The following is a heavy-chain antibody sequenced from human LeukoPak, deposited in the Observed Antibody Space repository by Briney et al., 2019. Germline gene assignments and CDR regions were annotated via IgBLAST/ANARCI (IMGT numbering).Heavy chain of an antibody. J-gene: IGHJ5*02. CDR2: IYYSGST. CDR1: GGSISSYY. V-gene: IGHV4-59*08. Sequence: SETLSLTCTVSGGSISSYYWSWIRQPPGKGLEWIGYIYYSGSTNYNPSLKSRVTISVDTSKNQFSLKLSSVTAADTAVYYCARHRGIAADGGWFDPWGQGTLVTVSS. CDR3: ARHRGIAADGGWFDP. D-gene: IGHD6-13*01.